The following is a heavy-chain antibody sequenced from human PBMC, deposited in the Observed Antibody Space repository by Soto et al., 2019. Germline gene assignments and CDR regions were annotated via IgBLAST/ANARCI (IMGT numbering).Heavy chain of an antibody. J-gene: IGHJ5*02. CDR1: GFTFSSYS. V-gene: IGHV3-21*01. D-gene: IGHD2-2*02. CDR3: ARTILGYCSSTSCYT. CDR2: ISSSSSYI. Sequence: GGSLRLSCAASGFTFSSYSMNWVRQAPGKGLEWVSSISSSSSYIYYADSVKGRFTISRDNAKNSLYLQMNSLRAEDTAVYYCARTILGYCSSTSCYTWGQRTLVTVSS.